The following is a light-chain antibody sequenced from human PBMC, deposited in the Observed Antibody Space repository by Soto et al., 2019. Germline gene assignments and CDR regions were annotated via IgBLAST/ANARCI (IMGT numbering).Light chain of an antibody. CDR1: QDITNY. Sequence: DIQMTQSPASLSASVGGRFTITFQASQDITNYLHWFQQKPGKAPKLLIYDASNLEAGVPSRFRGSGSGTDFTFTISRLQPEDIATYYCQQYENLPTFGQGTRLENK. J-gene: IGKJ5*01. CDR2: DAS. V-gene: IGKV1-33*01. CDR3: QQYENLPT.